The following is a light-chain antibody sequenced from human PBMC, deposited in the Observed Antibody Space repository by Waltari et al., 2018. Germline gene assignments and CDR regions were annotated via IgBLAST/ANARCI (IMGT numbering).Light chain of an antibody. Sequence: AIRMTQSPSSFSASTGDRVTITCRAGQGISTSLAWYQQKSGKAPKLLIYAASTLQSGVPSRFSGSGSGTDFTLTISCLQSEDFAIYYCQQYYTYPRTFGQGTKVEV. V-gene: IGKV1-8*01. CDR2: AAS. J-gene: IGKJ1*01. CDR1: QGISTS. CDR3: QQYYTYPRT.